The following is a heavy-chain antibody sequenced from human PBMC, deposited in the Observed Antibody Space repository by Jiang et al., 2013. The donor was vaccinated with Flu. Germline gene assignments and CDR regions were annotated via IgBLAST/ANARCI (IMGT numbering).Heavy chain of an antibody. J-gene: IGHJ4*02. CDR2: INHSGST. D-gene: IGHD5-12*01. Sequence: GLVKPSETLSLTCAVYGGSFSGYYWSWIRQPPGKGLEWIGEINHSGSTNYNPSLKSRVTISVDTSKNQFSLKLSSVTAADTAVYYCARGPPGGYSGYDIKGDYWGQGTLVTVSS. CDR1: GGSFSGYY. V-gene: IGHV4-34*01. CDR3: ARGPPGGYSGYDIKGDY.